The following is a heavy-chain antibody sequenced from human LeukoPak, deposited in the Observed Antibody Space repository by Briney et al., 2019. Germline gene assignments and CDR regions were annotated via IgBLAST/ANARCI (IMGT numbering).Heavy chain of an antibody. Sequence: GESLKISCKGSGYIFTNDWIGWVRRMPGKGLEWMGVIYPGDSDTRYSPSFQGQVTISADKSISTAYLQWSSLKASDTAMYYCVRHESGTNSWPFDYWGQGTLVTVSS. D-gene: IGHD6-13*01. J-gene: IGHJ4*02. V-gene: IGHV5-51*01. CDR2: IYPGDSDT. CDR1: GYIFTNDW. CDR3: VRHESGTNSWPFDY.